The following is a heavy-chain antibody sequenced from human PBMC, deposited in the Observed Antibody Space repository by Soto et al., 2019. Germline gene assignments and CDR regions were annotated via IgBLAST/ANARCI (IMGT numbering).Heavy chain of an antibody. J-gene: IGHJ4*02. CDR2: IIPILGIA. D-gene: IGHD3-22*01. V-gene: IGHV1-69*08. CDR1: GGTFSSYT. CDR3: ARDQDDSSGYGGGY. Sequence: QVQLVQSGAEVKKPGTWVKVSCKASGGTFSSYTISWVRQAPGQGLEWMGRIIPILGIANYAQKFQGRVTITADKSTSTAYMELSSLRSEDTAVYYCARDQDDSSGYGGGYWGQGTLVTVSS.